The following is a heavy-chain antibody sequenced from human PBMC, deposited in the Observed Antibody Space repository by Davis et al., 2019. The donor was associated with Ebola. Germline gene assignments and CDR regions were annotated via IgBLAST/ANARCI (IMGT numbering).Heavy chain of an antibody. J-gene: IGHJ4*02. CDR1: GGTFSSYG. V-gene: IGHV1-69*13. CDR2: IIPVSGIP. Sequence: SVKVSCKASGGTFSSYGISWVRQAPGQGLDWMGGIIPVSGIPKYAQKFQGRVTITADESTSTAYMELSSLRSEDTAVYYCARDRYSDGSGYFFEQSHWGQGTLVTVSS. CDR3: ARDRYSDGSGYFFEQSH. D-gene: IGHD3-22*01.